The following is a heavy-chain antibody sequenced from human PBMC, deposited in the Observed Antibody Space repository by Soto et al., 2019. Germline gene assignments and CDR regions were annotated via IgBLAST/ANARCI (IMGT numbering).Heavy chain of an antibody. D-gene: IGHD3-16*02. V-gene: IGHV4-59*12. CDR2: IYYSGST. J-gene: IGHJ4*02. Sequence: TLSLTCTVSGGSISSYYWSWIRQPPGKGLEWIGYIYYSGSTNYNPSLKSRVTISVDTSKNQFSLKLSSATAADTAVYYCARDVKRRYFDYWGQGTLVTVSS. CDR3: ARDVKRRYFDY. CDR1: GGSISSYY.